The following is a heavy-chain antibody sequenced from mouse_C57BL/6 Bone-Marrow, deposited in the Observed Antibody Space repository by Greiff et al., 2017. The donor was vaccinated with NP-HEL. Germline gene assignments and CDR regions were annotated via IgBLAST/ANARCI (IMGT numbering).Heavy chain of an antibody. J-gene: IGHJ2*01. V-gene: IGHV1-19*01. CDR1: GYTFTDYY. CDR3: ARSPAQATWDY. Sequence: VQLQQSGPVLVKPGASVKMSCKASGYTFTDYYMNWVKQSHGKSLEWIGVINPYNGGTSYNQKFKGKATLTVDKSSSTAYMELNSLTSEDSAVYYCARSPAQATWDYWGQGTTLTVSS. CDR2: INPYNGGT. D-gene: IGHD3-2*02.